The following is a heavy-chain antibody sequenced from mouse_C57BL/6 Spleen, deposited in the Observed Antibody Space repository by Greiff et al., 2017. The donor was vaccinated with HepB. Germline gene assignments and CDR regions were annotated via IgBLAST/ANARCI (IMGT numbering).Heavy chain of an antibody. CDR3: ARLGSSSYAMDY. J-gene: IGHJ4*01. Sequence: QVHVKQPGAELVRPGSSVKLSCKASGYTFTSYWMHWVKQRPIQGLEWIGNIDPSDSETHYNQKFKDKATLTVDKSSSTAYMQLSSLTSEDSAVYYCARLGSSSYAMDYWGQGTSVTVSS. CDR1: GYTFTSYW. D-gene: IGHD1-1*01. CDR2: IDPSDSET. V-gene: IGHV1-52*01.